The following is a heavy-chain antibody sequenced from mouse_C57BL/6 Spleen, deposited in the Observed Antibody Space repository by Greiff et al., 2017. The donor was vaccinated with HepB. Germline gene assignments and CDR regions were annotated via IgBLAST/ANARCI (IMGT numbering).Heavy chain of an antibody. V-gene: IGHV1-82*01. Sequence: VQLQQSGPELVKPGASVKISCKASGYAFSSSWMNWVKQRPGKGLEWIGRIYPGDGDTNYNGKFKGKATLTADKSSSTAYMQLSLLTSEDSAVYFCARSGGSSSWFAYWGQGTLVTVSA. CDR3: ARSGGSSSWFAY. CDR2: IYPGDGDT. J-gene: IGHJ3*01. D-gene: IGHD1-1*01. CDR1: GYAFSSSW.